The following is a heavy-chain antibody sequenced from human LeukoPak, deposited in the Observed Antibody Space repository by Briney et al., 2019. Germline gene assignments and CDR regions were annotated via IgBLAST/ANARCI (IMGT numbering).Heavy chain of an antibody. CDR2: IYSGATT. Sequence: GGSLRLSCAASGFTVSSNYMSWVRQAPGKGLEWVSVIYSGATTYYADSVKGRFTISRDNSKNTLYLQMNSLRAEDTAVYYCAKERDYYYDSSGYFDYWGQGTLVTVSS. D-gene: IGHD3-22*01. CDR3: AKERDYYYDSSGYFDY. J-gene: IGHJ4*02. V-gene: IGHV3-53*01. CDR1: GFTVSSNY.